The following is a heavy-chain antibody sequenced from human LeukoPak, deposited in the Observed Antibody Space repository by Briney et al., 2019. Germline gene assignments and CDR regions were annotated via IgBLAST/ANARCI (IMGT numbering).Heavy chain of an antibody. V-gene: IGHV3-23*01. J-gene: IGHJ4*02. D-gene: IGHD5-12*01. CDR3: ARDSGGYDPFDY. CDR2: ISGSGGGT. CDR1: GFTFSSYA. Sequence: GGSLRLSCAASGFTFSSYAVSWVRQAPGKGLEWVSAISGSGGGTYYADSVKGRFTISRDTAKNSVYLQMSSLRAEDTAVYYCARDSGGYDPFDYWGQGTLVTVSS.